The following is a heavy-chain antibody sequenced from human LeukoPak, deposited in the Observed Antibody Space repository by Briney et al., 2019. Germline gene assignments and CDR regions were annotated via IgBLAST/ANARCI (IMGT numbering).Heavy chain of an antibody. CDR3: AKDLSYGDLRYYFDY. J-gene: IGHJ4*02. D-gene: IGHD4-17*01. V-gene: IGHV3-30*18. CDR1: GFTFSSYD. Sequence: GGSLRLSCAASGFTFSSYDMHWVRQAPGKGLEWVAVISYDGSNKYYADSVRGRFTISRDNSKNTLYLQMNSLRAEDTAVYYCAKDLSYGDLRYYFDYWGQGTLVTVSS. CDR2: ISYDGSNK.